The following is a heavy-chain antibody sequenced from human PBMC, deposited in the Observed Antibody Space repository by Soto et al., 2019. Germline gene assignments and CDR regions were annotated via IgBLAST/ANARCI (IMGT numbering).Heavy chain of an antibody. CDR1: GGTFSTYS. CDR2: IIPMLGIA. CDR3: TIGSWSGEVFDI. Sequence: QVQLVQSGAEVKKPGSSVKVSCKDSGGTFSTYSMFWVRQAPGQGLEWMGRIIPMLGIANYAQRFQDRVTITADKSTATAYMELSSLRSEDTALYYCTIGSWSGEVFDIWGQGTMVIVSS. D-gene: IGHD2-21*01. J-gene: IGHJ3*02. V-gene: IGHV1-69*02.